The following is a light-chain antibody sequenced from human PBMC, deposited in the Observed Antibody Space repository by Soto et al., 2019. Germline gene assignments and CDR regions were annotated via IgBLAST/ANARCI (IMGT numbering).Light chain of an antibody. CDR2: AAS. Sequence: AIRMTQSPSSFSASTGDRVTITCRASQGISSYLAWYQQKPGKAPKLLIYAASTLQSGVPSRFSGSGSGTDFTLTISCLQSEDFATYYCQQYYSYLYTFGQRTNLEIK. V-gene: IGKV1-8*01. CDR1: QGISSY. J-gene: IGKJ2*01. CDR3: QQYYSYLYT.